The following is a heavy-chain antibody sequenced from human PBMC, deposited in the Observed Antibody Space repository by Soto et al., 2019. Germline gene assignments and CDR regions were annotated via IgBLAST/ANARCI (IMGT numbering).Heavy chain of an antibody. CDR3: ATLNYYDSSGYYAGAFDI. CDR2: IYYSGST. D-gene: IGHD3-22*01. CDR1: GGSISSSSYY. V-gene: IGHV4-39*01. J-gene: IGHJ3*02. Sequence: QLQLQESGPGLVKPSETLSLTCTVSGGSISSSSYYWGWIRQPPGKGLEWIGSIYYSGSTYYNPSLTSGLTISVDTSKNQFSLKLSSVTAADTAVYYCATLNYYDSSGYYAGAFDIWGQGTMVTVSS.